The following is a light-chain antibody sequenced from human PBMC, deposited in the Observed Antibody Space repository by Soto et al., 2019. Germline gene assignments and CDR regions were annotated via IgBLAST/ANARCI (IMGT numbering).Light chain of an antibody. Sequence: QSVLTQPASVSGSPGQSITISCTGTSSDIGSYNLVSWYQQYPGKAPKLMIYEVSKRPSGVSNRFSGSKSGNTASLTISGLQAEDEADYYCCSYAGSSTLGVFGGGTKVTVL. V-gene: IGLV2-23*02. J-gene: IGLJ3*02. CDR3: CSYAGSSTLGV. CDR1: SSDIGSYNL. CDR2: EVS.